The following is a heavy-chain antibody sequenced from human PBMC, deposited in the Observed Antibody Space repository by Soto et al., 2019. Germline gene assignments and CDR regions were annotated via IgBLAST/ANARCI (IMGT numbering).Heavy chain of an antibody. Sequence: RRLSCAASGFTFSSYAMSWVRQAPGKGLKWVSAISGSGGSTYYADSVKGRFTISRDNSKNTLYLQMNSLRAEDTAVYYCAKDQSGGRYDILTGYYGPTCYYYGMDVWGQGTTVTVSS. CDR2: ISGSGGST. CDR1: GFTFSSYA. D-gene: IGHD3-9*01. J-gene: IGHJ6*02. CDR3: AKDQSGGRYDILTGYYGPTCYYYGMDV. V-gene: IGHV3-23*01.